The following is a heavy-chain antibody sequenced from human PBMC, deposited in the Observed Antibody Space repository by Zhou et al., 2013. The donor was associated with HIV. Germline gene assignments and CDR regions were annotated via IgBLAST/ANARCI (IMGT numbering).Heavy chain of an antibody. D-gene: IGHD2-21*02. CDR1: GGSISSHY. CDR3: ARGSIVVVTAMTPSWYFDL. V-gene: IGHV4-59*11. CDR2: IYDSGST. Sequence: QVQLQQWGAGLLKPSETLSLTCTVSGGSISSHYWSWLRQPPGKGLEWIGFIYDSGSTNYNPSLKSRVTISLDTSKNQFSLKLSSVTAADTAVYYCARGSIVVVTAMTPSWYFDLWGLAPWSLSPQ. J-gene: IGHJ2*01.